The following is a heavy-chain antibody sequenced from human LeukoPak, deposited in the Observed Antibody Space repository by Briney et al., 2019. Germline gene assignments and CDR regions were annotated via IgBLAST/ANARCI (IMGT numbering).Heavy chain of an antibody. CDR1: GDSISRSDW. J-gene: IGHJ3*01. CDR2: IYYSGRI. Sequence: SETLSLTCAVSGDSISRSDWWAWIRQPPGKGLEWLGNIYYSGRIYHNPSLQTRVIMSVDSSKNQFSPRLASVTAVDTAVYYCAKTRSGTYYGDSFDVWGQGILVTVSS. CDR3: AKTRSGTYYGDSFDV. V-gene: IGHV4-28*05. D-gene: IGHD1-26*01.